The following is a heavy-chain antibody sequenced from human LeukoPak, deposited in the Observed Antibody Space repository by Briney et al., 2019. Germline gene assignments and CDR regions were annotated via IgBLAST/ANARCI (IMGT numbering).Heavy chain of an antibody. J-gene: IGHJ4*02. CDR2: INPYNGNT. CDR3: ARNPPHCSSTSCYSLAHFDY. V-gene: IGHV1-18*01. Sequence: ASVKVSCKASGYTFTSYGISWVRQAPGQGLEWMGWINPYNGNTNYAQKLQGRVTMTTDTSTSTAYMELRSLRSDDTAVYYCARNPPHCSSTSCYSLAHFDYWGQGTLVTVSS. CDR1: GYTFTSYG. D-gene: IGHD2-2*01.